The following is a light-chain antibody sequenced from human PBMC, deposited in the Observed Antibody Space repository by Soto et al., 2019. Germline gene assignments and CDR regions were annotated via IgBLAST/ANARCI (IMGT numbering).Light chain of an antibody. CDR2: EVS. Sequence: QSALTQPASVSGSPGQSITISCTGSSSDIGRYNHVSWYQQQSGNAPKLLLYEVSRRPSEVPTRFTGSKSGNTSSLTISSHPPEDEADYYCYSNVRVWTFIVGGGTKVTVL. CDR3: YSNVRVWTFI. CDR1: SSDIGRYNH. J-gene: IGLJ2*01. V-gene: IGLV2-23*02.